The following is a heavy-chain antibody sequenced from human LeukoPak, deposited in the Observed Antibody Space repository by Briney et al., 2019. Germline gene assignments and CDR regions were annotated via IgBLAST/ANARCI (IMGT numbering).Heavy chain of an antibody. CDR1: GFTFRSYG. V-gene: IGHV3-30*02. Sequence: PGGSLRLSCAASGFTFRSYGMHWVRQAPGKGLEWVTFIRYDGSNKYYTDSVKGRFTISRDNSKNTLYLQMNSLRTEDTAVYYCARDRFFDIWGQGTMVTVSS. CDR2: IRYDGSNK. CDR3: ARDRFFDI. J-gene: IGHJ3*02.